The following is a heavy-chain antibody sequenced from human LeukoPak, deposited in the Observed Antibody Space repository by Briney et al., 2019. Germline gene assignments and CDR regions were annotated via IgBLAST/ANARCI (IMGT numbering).Heavy chain of an antibody. CDR2: ITWDSDSV. Sequence: PGGSLRLSCAASGFTFDDYTMHWVRQVPGKGLEWVSGITWDSDSVDYADSVKGRFTISRDNAKNSLYLQMNSLRAEDTAVYFCARCRDGHNDGSSRFYYYGMDVWGQGTTVTVSS. D-gene: IGHD5-24*01. J-gene: IGHJ6*02. CDR3: ARCRDGHNDGSSRFYYYGMDV. V-gene: IGHV3-9*01. CDR1: GFTFDDYT.